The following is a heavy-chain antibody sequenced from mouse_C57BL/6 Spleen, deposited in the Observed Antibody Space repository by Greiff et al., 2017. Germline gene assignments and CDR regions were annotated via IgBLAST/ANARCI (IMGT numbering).Heavy chain of an antibody. CDR3: TRGLGVYYYGSSYYAMDY. CDR1: GYTFTDYE. V-gene: IGHV1-15*01. CDR2: IDPETGGT. Sequence: QVQLQQSGAELVRPGASVTLSCKASGYTFTDYEMHWVKQTPVHGLEWIGAIDPETGGTAYNQKFKGKAILTADKSSSTAYMELRSLTSEDSAVYYCTRGLGVYYYGSSYYAMDYWGQGTSVTVSS. D-gene: IGHD1-1*01. J-gene: IGHJ4*01.